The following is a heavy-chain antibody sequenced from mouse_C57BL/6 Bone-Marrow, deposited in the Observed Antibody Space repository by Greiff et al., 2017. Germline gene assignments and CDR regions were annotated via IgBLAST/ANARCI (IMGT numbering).Heavy chain of an antibody. J-gene: IGHJ3*01. V-gene: IGHV5-4*03. CDR1: GFTFSSYD. Sequence: EVMLVESGGGLVKPGGSLKLSCAASGFTFSSYDMSWVRQTPEKRLEWVATISDGGSYTYYPDNVKGRFTISRDNAKNNLYLQMSHLKSEDTAMYYCARGGSWFAYWGQGTLVTVSA. CDR2: ISDGGSYT. CDR3: ARGGSWFAY.